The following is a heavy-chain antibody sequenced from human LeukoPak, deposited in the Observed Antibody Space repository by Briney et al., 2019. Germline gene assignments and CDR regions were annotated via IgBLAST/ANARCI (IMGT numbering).Heavy chain of an antibody. J-gene: IGHJ4*02. CDR1: GGSVNSRSYY. V-gene: IGHV4-39*07. CDR3: AGQKDPRPIDY. CDR2: IYYSGST. Sequence: SETLSLTCTVSGGSVNSRSYYWGWIRQPPGKGLEWIGNIYYSGSTYYNPSLKSRVTISVDTSKNQFSLKLSSVTAADTAVYYCAGQKDPRPIDYWGQGTLITVSS.